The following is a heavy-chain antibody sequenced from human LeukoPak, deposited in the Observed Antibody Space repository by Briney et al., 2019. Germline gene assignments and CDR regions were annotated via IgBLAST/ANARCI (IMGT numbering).Heavy chain of an antibody. CDR1: GYTFTGYY. V-gene: IGHV1-2*02. J-gene: IGHJ5*02. Sequence: ASVKVSCKASGYTFTGYYMHWVRQAPGQGLEWMGWINPNSGGTNYAQKFQDRVTMTRDTSISTAYMELNSLRSDDTALYYCAREGAAAEDVNWFDPWGQGTLVTVSS. CDR2: INPNSGGT. CDR3: AREGAAAEDVNWFDP. D-gene: IGHD6-25*01.